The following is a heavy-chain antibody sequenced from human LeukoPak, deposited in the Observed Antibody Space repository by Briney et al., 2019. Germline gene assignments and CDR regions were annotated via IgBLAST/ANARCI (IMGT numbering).Heavy chain of an antibody. V-gene: IGHV1-18*01. Sequence: ASVKVSCKASGYTFTSYGISWVRQAPGQGLEWMGWISAYNGNTNYAQKLQGRVTMTTDTSTSTAYMELRSLRSDDTAVYYCAKDRRITIFGVVILLGGFDYWGQGTLVTVSS. CDR3: AKDRRITIFGVVILLGGFDY. D-gene: IGHD3-3*01. J-gene: IGHJ4*02. CDR2: ISAYNGNT. CDR1: GYTFTSYG.